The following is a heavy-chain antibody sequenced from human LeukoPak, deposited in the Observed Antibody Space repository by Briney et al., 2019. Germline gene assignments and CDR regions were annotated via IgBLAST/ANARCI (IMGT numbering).Heavy chain of an antibody. D-gene: IGHD3-10*01. CDR2: VKQDGSEK. CDR1: GFTFTNNW. CDR3: ARGRGLDS. Sequence: GGSLRLSCAASGFTFTNNWMTWVRQAPGKGLEWVANVKQDGSEKYYVDSVKGRFTVSRDNAKNSLYLQMNSLRVDDTAVYYCARGRGLDSWGQGTLVTVSS. V-gene: IGHV3-7*01. J-gene: IGHJ4*02.